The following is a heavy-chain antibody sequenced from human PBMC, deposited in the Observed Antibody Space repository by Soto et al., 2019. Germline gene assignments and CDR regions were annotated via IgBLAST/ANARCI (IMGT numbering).Heavy chain of an antibody. Sequence: QITLKESGPTLVKPTQTLTLTCTFSGFSLSTSGVGVGWIRPPPGKALEGLALIYWNDDKRYSPSLKSRLTITKDTSKNQVVLTMTNMDPVDTGTYYCAHRQGYSGYDYPSFFDPWGQGTLVTVSS. CDR3: AHRQGYSGYDYPSFFDP. J-gene: IGHJ5*02. D-gene: IGHD5-12*01. CDR2: IYWNDDK. CDR1: GFSLSTSGVG. V-gene: IGHV2-5*01.